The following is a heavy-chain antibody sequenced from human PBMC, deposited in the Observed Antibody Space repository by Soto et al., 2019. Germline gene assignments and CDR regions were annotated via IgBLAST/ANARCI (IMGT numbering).Heavy chain of an antibody. CDR1: GYMFTTYD. J-gene: IGHJ4*02. CDR3: ARAATYYYGFGSGADY. D-gene: IGHD3-10*01. CDR2: MNPNTGNT. Sequence: QVQLVQSGAEVKKPGASVKVSCKASGYMFTTYDIMWVRQATGQGLEWVGDMNPNTGNTGYAQKFQGRVSMTRDASISTAYMELSSLRSDDTAVYYCARAATYYYGFGSGADYWGQGTLVTVSS. V-gene: IGHV1-8*01.